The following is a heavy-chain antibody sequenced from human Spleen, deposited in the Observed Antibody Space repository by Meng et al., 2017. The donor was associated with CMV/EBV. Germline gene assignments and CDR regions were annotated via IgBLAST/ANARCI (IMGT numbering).Heavy chain of an antibody. V-gene: IGHV1-2*02. CDR1: STFTGYY. J-gene: IGHJ1*01. Sequence: STFTGYYLHGGGQAPGKGLEWMGWINPNSGGKNYAQRFQGRATMTRDTSISTAYMELSRLRSDDTAVYYCVRLGGNWGDPRWGYFQHWGQGTLVTVSS. D-gene: IGHD7-27*01. CDR3: VRLGGNWGDPRWGYFQH. CDR2: INPNSGGK.